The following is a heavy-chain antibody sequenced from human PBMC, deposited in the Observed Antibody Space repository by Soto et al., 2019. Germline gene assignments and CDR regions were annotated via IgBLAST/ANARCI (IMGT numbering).Heavy chain of an antibody. CDR1: GYTFTSYG. CDR2: ISAYNGNT. J-gene: IGHJ4*02. Sequence: ASVKVSCKASGYTFTSYGISWVRQAPGQRLKWMGWISAYNGNTNYAQKLQGRVTMTTDTSTSTAYMELRSLRSVVTAVYYCARVVVAAPSDYWGQGTLVTVSS. D-gene: IGHD2-15*01. V-gene: IGHV1-18*01. CDR3: ARVVVAAPSDY.